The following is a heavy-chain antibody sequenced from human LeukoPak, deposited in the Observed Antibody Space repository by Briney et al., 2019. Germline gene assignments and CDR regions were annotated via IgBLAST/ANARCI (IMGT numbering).Heavy chain of an antibody. D-gene: IGHD3-10*01. CDR1: GSAFSSYA. CDR2: ISAGGGST. J-gene: IGHJ5*02. Sequence: GGSLRLSCAAAGSAFSSYAMSWVRQAPGKGLEYVSTISAGGGSTFYADSMKGRSTISRDNSRSTVYLQMNSLRVEDTAVYYCARGGGLLWLGEFPNCFDTWGQGTLVTVSS. CDR3: ARGGGLLWLGEFPNCFDT. V-gene: IGHV3-23*01.